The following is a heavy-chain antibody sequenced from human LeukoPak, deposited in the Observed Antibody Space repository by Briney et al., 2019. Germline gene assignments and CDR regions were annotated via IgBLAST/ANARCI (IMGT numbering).Heavy chain of an antibody. Sequence: PGGSLRLSCAASGFTFSTFAMSWVRQAPGKGLAWVSAISGSGESTYYADSVKGRFTISRDNSKNTLYLQMNSLRAEDTAVYSGSKVFRLGIDNSFDPWGEGTLVTVSS. CDR3: SKVFRLGIDNSFDP. CDR1: GFTFSTFA. D-gene: IGHD7-27*01. V-gene: IGHV3-23*01. CDR2: ISGSGEST. J-gene: IGHJ5*02.